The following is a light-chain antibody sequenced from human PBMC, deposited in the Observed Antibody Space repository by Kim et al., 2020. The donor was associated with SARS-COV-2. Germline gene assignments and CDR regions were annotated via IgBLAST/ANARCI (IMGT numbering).Light chain of an antibody. CDR1: ENVGNF. CDR2: DTS. V-gene: IGKV3-11*01. CDR3: QQRRNWPRT. J-gene: IGKJ1*01. Sequence: LSPGERAPLSCRASENVGNFLAWYQQKPGQGPRLLIYDTSIRAAGIPARFSGSASGTDFTLTISSLGPEDFGVYYCQQRRNWPRTFGRGTKVDIK.